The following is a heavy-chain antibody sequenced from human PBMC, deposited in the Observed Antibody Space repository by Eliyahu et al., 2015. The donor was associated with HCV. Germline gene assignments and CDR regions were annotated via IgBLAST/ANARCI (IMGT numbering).Heavy chain of an antibody. V-gene: IGHV4-59*01. J-gene: IGHJ5*02. Sequence: QVQLQESGPGLVKPSETLSLTCXVSGGSIXTYYWXWIRQPPGKGLEWIGXIHYSGSTNYXPSLKSRVTISVDTSKNQFSLNLTSVTAADTAMYYCASGGGGIAVTGTGGWFDPWGQGTLVTVPS. CDR2: IHYSGST. CDR1: GGSIXTYY. CDR3: ASGGGGIAVTGTGGWFDP. D-gene: IGHD6-19*01.